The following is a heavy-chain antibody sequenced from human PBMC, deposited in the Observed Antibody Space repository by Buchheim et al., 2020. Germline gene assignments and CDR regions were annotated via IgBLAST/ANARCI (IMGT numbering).Heavy chain of an antibody. D-gene: IGHD2-2*01. Sequence: EVQLVESGGGLVQPGGSLRLSCAASGFTFSSYSMNWVRQAPGKGLEWVSYISSSSSTIYYADSVKGRFTISRDNAKNPLYLQMNSLRDEDTAVYYCARKGLGSTSVLYYYMDVWGKGTT. CDR3: ARKGLGSTSVLYYYMDV. V-gene: IGHV3-48*02. CDR1: GFTFSSYS. J-gene: IGHJ6*03. CDR2: ISSSSSTI.